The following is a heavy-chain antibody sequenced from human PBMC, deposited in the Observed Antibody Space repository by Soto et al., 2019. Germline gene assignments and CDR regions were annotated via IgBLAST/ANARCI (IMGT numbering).Heavy chain of an antibody. CDR2: TRNKAQGYTT. CDR3: TTDHDGDYREKFDD. Sequence: GGSLRLSCAASGFTFSDHYMDWVRQAPGKGLEWVGRTRNKAQGYTTEYAASVKGRFTISRDDSKNTLYLQMNSLKTEDTAVYYCTTDHDGDYREKFDDWGQGTLVTVSS. D-gene: IGHD4-17*01. J-gene: IGHJ4*02. V-gene: IGHV3-72*01. CDR1: GFTFSDHY.